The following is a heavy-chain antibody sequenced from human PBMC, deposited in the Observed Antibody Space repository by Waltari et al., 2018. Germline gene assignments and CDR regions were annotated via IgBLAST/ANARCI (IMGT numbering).Heavy chain of an antibody. CDR3: ARGRIAVAVYYFDY. D-gene: IGHD6-19*01. V-gene: IGHV3-30-3*01. J-gene: IGHJ4*02. CDR2: ISYDGSNK. Sequence: QVQLVESGGGVVQPGRSLRLSCAASGFTFSSYAMHWVRQAPGKGLEWVAVISYDGSNKYYAGSVKGRFTISRDNSKNTLYLQMNSLRAEDTAVYYCARGRIAVAVYYFDYWGQGTLVTVSS. CDR1: GFTFSSYA.